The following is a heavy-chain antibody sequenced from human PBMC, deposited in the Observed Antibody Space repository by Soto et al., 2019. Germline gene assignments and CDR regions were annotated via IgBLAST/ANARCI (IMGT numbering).Heavy chain of an antibody. J-gene: IGHJ2*01. CDR2: IIPIFGTA. Sequence: QVRLVQSGAEVQRPGASVNISCQTSGYKFTTSYLHWVRQAPGQGLEWMGGIIPIFGTANYAQKFQGRVTITADTSANTVYLELSSLRSEDTAVYYCASTKYDSSAYYYWYLGLWGRGTLVTVSS. CDR3: ASTKYDSSAYYYWYLGL. V-gene: IGHV1-69*06. CDR1: GYKFTTSY. D-gene: IGHD3-22*01.